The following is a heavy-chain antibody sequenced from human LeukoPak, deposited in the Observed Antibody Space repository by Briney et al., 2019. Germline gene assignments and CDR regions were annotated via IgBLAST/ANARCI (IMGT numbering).Heavy chain of an antibody. D-gene: IGHD6-6*01. CDR1: GFTFRSYA. CDR3: AKSIAATGKNWFAP. CDR2: ISGSGGST. J-gene: IGHJ5*02. V-gene: IGHV3-23*01. Sequence: GGSLRLSCAASGFTFRSYAMSWVRQAPGKGLEWVSAISGSGGSTYYAESERGRYTISRDNSKNTLYLHMNSLRVEDTAVYYCAKSIAATGKNWFAPWGQGTLVTVSS.